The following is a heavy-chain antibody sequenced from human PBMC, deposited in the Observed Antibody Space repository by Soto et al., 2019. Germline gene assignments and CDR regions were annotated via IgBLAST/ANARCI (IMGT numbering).Heavy chain of an antibody. CDR2: TYYKSEWFT. Sequence: SQTLSLTCATSGDSVSSNRAAWNWIRQSPSGGLEWLGRTYYKSEWFTDYAVSLKGRITINPDTSKNQVSLQLNSVTPEDTAVYYCARERKYQLLSWYWFDPWGQGTLVTVSS. D-gene: IGHD2-2*01. J-gene: IGHJ5*02. CDR1: GDSVSSNRAA. CDR3: ARERKYQLLSWYWFDP. V-gene: IGHV6-1*01.